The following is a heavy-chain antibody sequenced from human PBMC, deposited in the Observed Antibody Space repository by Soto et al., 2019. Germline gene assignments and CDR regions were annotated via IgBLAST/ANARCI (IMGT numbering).Heavy chain of an antibody. CDR3: ARMGYDSSGYLAY. J-gene: IGHJ4*02. V-gene: IGHV5-10-1*01. CDR1: GYSFTSYW. CDR2: IDPSDSYT. Sequence: GESLKISGTGSGYSFTSYWISWVRQMPGKGLEWMGSIDPSDSYTNYSPSFQGHVTISADKSISTAYLQWSSLKASDTAMYYCARMGYDSSGYLAYWGQGTRVTVSS. D-gene: IGHD3-22*01.